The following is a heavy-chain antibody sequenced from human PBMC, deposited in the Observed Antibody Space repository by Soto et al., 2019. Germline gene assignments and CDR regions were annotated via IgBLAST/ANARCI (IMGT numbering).Heavy chain of an antibody. CDR3: ARDLPPYGGRRSPPTGAFED. V-gene: IGHV4-4*07. Sequence: SETLSLTCSVSGGSFTGDYWSWIRQPAGKGLQWIGRVFGNGAGTPIYNSLLKSRARMSADPSKRQFSLTLTSVTAADTAVYYCARDLPPYGGRRSPPTGAFEDWGQGIMVTVSS. CDR2: VFGNGAGTP. D-gene: IGHD2-15*01. J-gene: IGHJ4*02. CDR1: GGSFTGDY.